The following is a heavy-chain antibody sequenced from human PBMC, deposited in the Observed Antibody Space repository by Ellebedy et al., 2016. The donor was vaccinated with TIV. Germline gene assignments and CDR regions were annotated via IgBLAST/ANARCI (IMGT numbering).Heavy chain of an antibody. CDR1: GGSISSNY. CDR2: IYNSVIP. J-gene: IGHJ4*02. D-gene: IGHD1-26*01. Sequence: MPSETLSLTCTVSGGSISSNYWDWIRQPPGTGLEWIGYIYNSVIPNYNPSLKSRVTMSVDTSKRQLSLNLRSMTAADTAVYYCARRYSGSSYHYFDYWGQGTLIIVSS. CDR3: ARRYSGSSYHYFDY. V-gene: IGHV4-59*08.